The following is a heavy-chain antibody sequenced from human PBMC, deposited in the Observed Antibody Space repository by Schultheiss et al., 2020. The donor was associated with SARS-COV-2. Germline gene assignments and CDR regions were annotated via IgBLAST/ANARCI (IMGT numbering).Heavy chain of an antibody. J-gene: IGHJ4*02. V-gene: IGHV3-21*04. CDR1: GFTFNHYW. CDR3: ARVEKFDC. CDR2: ISSSTDYI. Sequence: GGSLRLSCAASGFTFNHYWMNFVRQAQGKGLEWVSSISSSTDYIYYADTVKGRFTISRDNAKNSLYLQMNSLRADDTAVYYCARVEKFDCWGQGTLVTVSS.